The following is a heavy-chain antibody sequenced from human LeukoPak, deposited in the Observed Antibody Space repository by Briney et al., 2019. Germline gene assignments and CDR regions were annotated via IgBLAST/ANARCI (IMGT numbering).Heavy chain of an antibody. CDR1: GFTFDDYA. Sequence: GGSLRLSCAASGFTFDDYAMHWVRQLPGKGLEWVSGIVWNSATIGYADSVKGRFIISRDNAENSLYLQMNSLRSEDTAFYFCAKAVVGATPRGAFDIWGQGTRVTVSS. J-gene: IGHJ3*02. D-gene: IGHD1-26*01. V-gene: IGHV3-9*01. CDR3: AKAVVGATPRGAFDI. CDR2: IVWNSATI.